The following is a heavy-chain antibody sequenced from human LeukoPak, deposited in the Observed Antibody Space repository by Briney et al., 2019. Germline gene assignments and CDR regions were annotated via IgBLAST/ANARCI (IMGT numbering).Heavy chain of an antibody. CDR3: ARLVSSSWYEWDLDAFDI. CDR1: GYTFTSYD. J-gene: IGHJ3*02. D-gene: IGHD6-13*01. CDR2: MNPNSGNT. V-gene: IGHV1-8*01. Sequence: ASVKVSCKASGYTFTSYDINWVRQATGQGLEWMGWMNPNSGNTGYAQKFQGRVTMTRDMSTSTVYMELSSLRSEDTAVYYCARLVSSSWYEWDLDAFDIWGQGTMVTVSS.